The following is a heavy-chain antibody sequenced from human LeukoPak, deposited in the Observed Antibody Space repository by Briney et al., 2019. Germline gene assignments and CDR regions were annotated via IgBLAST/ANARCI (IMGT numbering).Heavy chain of an antibody. Sequence: SETLSLTCTVSGGSISSHYWSWIRQPPGKGLEWIGYIYYSGSTNYNPSLKSRVTISVDTSKNQFSLKLSSVTAADTAVYYCARGPGSSAIGYWGQGTLVTVSS. J-gene: IGHJ4*02. CDR1: GGSISSHY. V-gene: IGHV4-59*11. CDR2: IYYSGST. D-gene: IGHD1-26*01. CDR3: ARGPGSSAIGY.